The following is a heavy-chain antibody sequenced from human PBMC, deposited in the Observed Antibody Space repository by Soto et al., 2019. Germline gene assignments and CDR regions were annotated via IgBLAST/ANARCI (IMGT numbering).Heavy chain of an antibody. D-gene: IGHD6-6*01. CDR1: GFTFSNAW. V-gene: IGHV3-15*01. Sequence: GGSLRLSCAASGFTFSNAWMSWVRQAPGKGLEWVGRIKSKTDGGTTDYAAPVKGRFTISRDDSKNTLYLQMNSLKTEDTAVYYCTTKYSSSPRYYYYGMDVWGQGTTVTVSS. J-gene: IGHJ6*02. CDR3: TTKYSSSPRYYYYGMDV. CDR2: IKSKTDGGTT.